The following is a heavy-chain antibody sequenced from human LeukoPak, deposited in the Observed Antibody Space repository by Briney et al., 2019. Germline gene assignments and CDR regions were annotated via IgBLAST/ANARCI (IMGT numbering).Heavy chain of an antibody. CDR1: GFTFSSFT. CDR2: ISSSSSDI. Sequence: GGSLRLSCAASGFTFSSFTMNWVRQAPGKGLDWVSAISSSSSDIYYADSVKGRFTISRDNAKNSLYLQLNGLRADDTAVYYCARSNYGPNYLDYWGQGTLVTVSS. D-gene: IGHD3-10*01. V-gene: IGHV3-21*01. CDR3: ARSNYGPNYLDY. J-gene: IGHJ4*02.